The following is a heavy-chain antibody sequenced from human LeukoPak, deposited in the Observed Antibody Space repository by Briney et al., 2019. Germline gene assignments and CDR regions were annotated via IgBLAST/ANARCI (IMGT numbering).Heavy chain of an antibody. CDR3: AGVFNVDFWSGYPETYYGMDV. CDR1: GGSISSYY. V-gene: IGHV4-59*01. Sequence: SETLSLTCTVSGGSISSYYWSWIRQPPGKGLEWSGYIYYSGSTNYNPSLKSRVTMSVDTSKNQFSLKLSSVAAADTAVYYCAGVFNVDFWSGYPETYYGMDVWGQGTTVTVSS. J-gene: IGHJ6*02. CDR2: IYYSGST. D-gene: IGHD3-3*01.